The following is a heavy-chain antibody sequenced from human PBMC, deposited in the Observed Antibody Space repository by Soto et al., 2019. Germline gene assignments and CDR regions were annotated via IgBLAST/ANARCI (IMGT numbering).Heavy chain of an antibody. D-gene: IGHD3-3*01. CDR2: IYYSGST. CDR1: GGSIRSYC. CDR3: ARGAIFGVVIKYNWFDP. J-gene: IGHJ5*02. V-gene: IGHV4-59*12. Sequence: SETLSLTCTVSGGSIRSYCWTWIRQPPGEGLEWIGYIYYSGSTNYNPSLKSRVTISVDTSKNPFSLKLSSVTAADTAVYYCARGAIFGVVIKYNWFDPWGQGTLVTVSS.